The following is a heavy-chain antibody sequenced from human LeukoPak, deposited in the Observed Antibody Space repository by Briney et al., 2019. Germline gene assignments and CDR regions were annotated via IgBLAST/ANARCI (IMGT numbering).Heavy chain of an antibody. CDR3: ARVGPYYYDSSGYYYAPAFDI. D-gene: IGHD3-22*01. CDR2: INHSGST. V-gene: IGHV4-34*01. J-gene: IGHJ3*02. CDR1: GGSFSGYY. Sequence: SETLSLTCAVYGGSFSGYYWSWIRQPPGKGLEWIGEINHSGSTYYNPSLKSRVTISVDRSKNQFSLKLSSVTAADTAVYYCARVGPYYYDSSGYYYAPAFDIWGQGTMVTVSS.